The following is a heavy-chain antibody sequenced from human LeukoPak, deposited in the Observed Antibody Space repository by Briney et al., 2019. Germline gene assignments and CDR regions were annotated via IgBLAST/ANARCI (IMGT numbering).Heavy chain of an antibody. CDR1: GGTFSSYA. CDR3: ARVPAKSYSGYGKDY. D-gene: IGHD5-12*01. V-gene: IGHV1-8*02. Sequence: GASVKVSCKASGGTFSSYAISWVRQATGQGLEWMGWMNPNSGNTGYAQKFQGRVTMTRNTSISTAYMELSSLRSEDTAVYYCARVPAKSYSGYGKDYWGQGTLVTVSS. CDR2: MNPNSGNT. J-gene: IGHJ4*02.